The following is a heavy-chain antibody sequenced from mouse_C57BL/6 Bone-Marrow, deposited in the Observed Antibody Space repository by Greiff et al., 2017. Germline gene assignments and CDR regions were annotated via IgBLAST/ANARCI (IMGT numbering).Heavy chain of an antibody. CDR1: GYTFTNYW. V-gene: IGHV1-64*01. D-gene: IGHD2-5*01. CDR2: IGPGSGST. J-gene: IGHJ3*01. CDR3: ARPYYSKSSWFAY. Sequence: QVQLQQPGAELVKPGASVKLSCKASGYTFTNYWMHWVKQRPGQGLEWIGKIGPGSGSTYYNEKFKGKATLTADKSSSTAYMQLSSLTSEDSAVYFCARPYYSKSSWFAYWGQGTLVTVSA.